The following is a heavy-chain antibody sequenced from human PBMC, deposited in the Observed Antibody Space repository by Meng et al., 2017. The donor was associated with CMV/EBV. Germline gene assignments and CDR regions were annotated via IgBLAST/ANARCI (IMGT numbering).Heavy chain of an antibody. D-gene: IGHD6-13*01. CDR2: ISWNSGSI. CDR1: GFTFSSYS. Sequence: GGSLRLSCAASGFTFSSYSMNWVRQAPGKGLEWVSGISWNSGSIGYADSVKGRFTISRDNAKNSLYLQMNSLRAEDTAVYYCARDFRPTYSSSWYHWFDPWGQGTLVTVSS. V-gene: IGHV3-9*01. J-gene: IGHJ5*02. CDR3: ARDFRPTYSSSWYHWFDP.